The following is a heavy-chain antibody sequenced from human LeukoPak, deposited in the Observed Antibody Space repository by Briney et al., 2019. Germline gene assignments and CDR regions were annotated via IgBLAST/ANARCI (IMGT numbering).Heavy chain of an antibody. CDR1: GFTFSDYY. D-gene: IGHD3-10*01. V-gene: IGHV3-11*06. Sequence: PGGSLRLSCAASGFTFSDYYMSWIRQAPGKGLEWVSYISSSSSYTNYADSVKGRFTISRDNAKNPLYLQMNSLRAEDTAVYYCARDPYYYGSGSPQGWFDPWGQGTLVTVSS. J-gene: IGHJ5*02. CDR3: ARDPYYYGSGSPQGWFDP. CDR2: ISSSSSYT.